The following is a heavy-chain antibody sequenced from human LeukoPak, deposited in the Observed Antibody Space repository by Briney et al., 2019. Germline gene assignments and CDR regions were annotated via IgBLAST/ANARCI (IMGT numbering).Heavy chain of an antibody. V-gene: IGHV4-59*01. J-gene: IGHJ4*02. D-gene: IGHD1-14*01. CDR2: ISYGGST. Sequence: SETLPLTCTVSGGSISSYYWSWIRQPPGKGLEWIGYISYGGSTNYNPSLKSRVSISVDTSKNQFSLRLSSVTAADTAVYYCARRLPPYFDYWGQGTLVTVSS. CDR1: GGSISSYY. CDR3: ARRLPPYFDY.